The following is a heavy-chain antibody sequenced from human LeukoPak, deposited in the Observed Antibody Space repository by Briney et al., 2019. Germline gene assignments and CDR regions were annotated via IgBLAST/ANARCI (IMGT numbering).Heavy chain of an antibody. V-gene: IGHV1-18*01. Sequence: GASVRVSCKASGYTFTSYGISWVRQAPGQGLEWMGWISAYNGNTNYAQKLQGRVTMTTDTSTSTAYMELRSLRSDDTAVYYCARGTTMVRGVSPWWFDPWGQGTLVTVSS. J-gene: IGHJ5*02. D-gene: IGHD3-10*01. CDR2: ISAYNGNT. CDR3: ARGTTMVRGVSPWWFDP. CDR1: GYTFTSYG.